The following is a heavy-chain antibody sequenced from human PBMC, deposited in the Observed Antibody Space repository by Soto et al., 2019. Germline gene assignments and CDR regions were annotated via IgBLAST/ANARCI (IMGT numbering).Heavy chain of an antibody. Sequence: QVQLVESGGGVVQPGRSLRLSCAASGFTFSSYGMPWVRQAPGKGLEWVAVIWYDGSNKYYADSVKGRFTISRDNSKNTLYLQMNSLRAEDTAVYYCTRDIGYHVDYWGQGTLVTVSS. CDR2: IWYDGSNK. CDR3: TRDIGYHVDY. V-gene: IGHV3-33*01. J-gene: IGHJ4*02. D-gene: IGHD2-15*01. CDR1: GFTFSSYG.